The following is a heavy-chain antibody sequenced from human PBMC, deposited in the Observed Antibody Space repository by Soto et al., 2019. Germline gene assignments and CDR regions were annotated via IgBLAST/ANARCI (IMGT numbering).Heavy chain of an antibody. D-gene: IGHD6-13*01. V-gene: IGHV3-30*03. Sequence: PGGSLRLSCATSGFTFSSYGMHWVRQAPGKGLEWVAVISYDGSNKYYADSVKGRFTISRDNSKNTLYLQMNSLRAEDTAVYYCAVPYDSSSWLHFDYWGQGTLVTVSS. CDR3: AVPYDSSSWLHFDY. CDR1: GFTFSSYG. J-gene: IGHJ4*02. CDR2: ISYDGSNK.